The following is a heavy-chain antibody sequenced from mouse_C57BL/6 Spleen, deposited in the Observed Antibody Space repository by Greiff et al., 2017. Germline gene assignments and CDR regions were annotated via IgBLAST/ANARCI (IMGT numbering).Heavy chain of an antibody. D-gene: IGHD3-1*01. J-gene: IGHJ4*01. CDR1: GFNIKDDY. V-gene: IGHV14-4*01. CDR3: SFTTGPYYAMDY. Sequence: VQLQQSGAELVRPGASVKLSCTASGFNIKDDYMHWVKQRPEQGLEWIGWIDPENGDTEYDSKFQGKATITADTSSNKAYLQLSSQTSEDTTVYYCSFTTGPYYAMDYWGQGTSVTVSS. CDR2: IDPENGDT.